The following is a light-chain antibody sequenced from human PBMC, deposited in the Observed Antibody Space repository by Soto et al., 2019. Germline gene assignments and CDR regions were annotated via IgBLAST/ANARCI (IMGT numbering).Light chain of an antibody. CDR2: ETN. CDR3: GTWDSSLSAWV. V-gene: IGLV1-51*02. CDR1: NSNIGNNY. J-gene: IGLJ3*02. Sequence: QSVLTQPPSVSAAPGQKVTISCSGSNSNIGNNYVSWYQQLPGTAPKLLIYETNKRPSGIPDRFSGSKSGTSATLGITGLQTGDEADYYCGTWDSSLSAWVFGGGTQLTVL.